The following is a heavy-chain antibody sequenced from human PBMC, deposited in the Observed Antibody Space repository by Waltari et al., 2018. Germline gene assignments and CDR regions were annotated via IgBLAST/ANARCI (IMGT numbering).Heavy chain of an antibody. Sequence: QVQLVESGGGVVQPGRSLRLSCAASGFTFSSYGMHWVRQAPGKGLEWVAVISDDGSNKYYADSVKGRFTISRDNSKNTLYLQMNSLRAEDTAVYYCAKDLYYYDSSGYYYYYTLDYWGQGTLVTVSS. CDR3: AKDLYYYDSSGYYYYYTLDY. J-gene: IGHJ4*02. CDR2: ISDDGSNK. CDR1: GFTFSSYG. D-gene: IGHD3-22*01. V-gene: IGHV3-30*18.